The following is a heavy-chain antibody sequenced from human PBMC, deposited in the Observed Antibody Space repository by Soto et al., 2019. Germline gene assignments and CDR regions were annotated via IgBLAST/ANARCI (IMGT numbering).Heavy chain of an antibody. CDR3: RSTLGMDV. D-gene: IGHD4-4*01. J-gene: IGHJ6*02. CDR2: INHSGST. V-gene: IGHV4-34*01. CDR1: GGSFSGYY. Sequence: QVQLQQWGAGLLKPSETLSLTCAVYGGSFSGYYWSWIRQPPGKGLEWIGEINHSGSTNYNPSLKSRVTLLVETSKTRFPLKRSSVTAAARAVYYCRSTLGMDVWGQGTTVTVSS.